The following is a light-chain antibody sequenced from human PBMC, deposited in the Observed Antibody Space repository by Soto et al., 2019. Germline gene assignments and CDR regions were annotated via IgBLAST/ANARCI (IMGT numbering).Light chain of an antibody. CDR3: QQYGSSPPLT. CDR2: GAF. J-gene: IGKJ4*01. Sequence: EIVLTQSPGTLSLSPGERATLSCRASQSVSSSYLAWYQQKAGQAPRLLIYGAFSRATGISDRFSGSGSGTDFTLNISRLEPEDSAVYYCQQYGSSPPLTFCGGTKVEIK. V-gene: IGKV3-20*01. CDR1: QSVSSSY.